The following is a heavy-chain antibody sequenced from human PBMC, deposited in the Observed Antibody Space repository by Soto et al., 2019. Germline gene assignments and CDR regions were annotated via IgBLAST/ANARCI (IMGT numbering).Heavy chain of an antibody. D-gene: IGHD5-18*01. J-gene: IGHJ6*03. V-gene: IGHV1-8*01. CDR3: ARVVQLWNQESWNYYYYYYMDV. CDR1: GYTFTSYD. CDR2: MNPNSGNT. Sequence: ASVKVSCKASGYTFTSYDINWVRQATGQGLEWMGWMNPNSGNTGYAQKFQGRVTMTRNTSISTAYMELSSLRSEDTAVYYCARVVQLWNQESWNYYYYYYMDVWGQGTTVTVSS.